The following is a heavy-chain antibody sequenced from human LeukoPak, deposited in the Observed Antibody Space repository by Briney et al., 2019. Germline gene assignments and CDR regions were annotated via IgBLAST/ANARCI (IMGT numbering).Heavy chain of an antibody. CDR1: GLPICDFA. Sequence: PGGSLTLSCVASGLPICDFAMHWVRQAPGQGLEWVSLISGDGVSTFFADSVKGRLSISRDNSKNSLFLEMSSLRTEDTAMYYCARELGKFDYWGQGTLVAVSS. J-gene: IGHJ4*02. V-gene: IGHV3-43*02. CDR2: ISGDGVST. D-gene: IGHD3-3*02. CDR3: ARELGKFDY.